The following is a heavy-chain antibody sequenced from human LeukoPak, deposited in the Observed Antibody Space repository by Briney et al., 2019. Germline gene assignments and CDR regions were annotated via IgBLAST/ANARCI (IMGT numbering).Heavy chain of an antibody. CDR3: ARYTDYYMDV. V-gene: IGHV3-11*01. CDR1: GFSFSDYY. J-gene: IGHJ6*03. CDR2: IGSSGTSI. Sequence: GESLRLSCAASGFSFSDYYMSWIRQAPGKGLEWVAFIGSSGTSIKYADSVKGRFTISRDNAKKLMYLQVNSLRAEDTAVYYCARYTDYYMDVWGKGTTVTISS. D-gene: IGHD2-2*02.